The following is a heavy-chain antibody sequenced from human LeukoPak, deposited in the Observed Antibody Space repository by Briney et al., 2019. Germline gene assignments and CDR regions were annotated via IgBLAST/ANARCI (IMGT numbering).Heavy chain of an antibody. CDR1: GFTFSSYS. J-gene: IGHJ4*02. D-gene: IGHD3-22*01. Sequence: PGGSLRLSCAASGFTFSSYSMNWVSQAPGKGLEWVSYISSSSSTIYYADSVKGRFTISRDNAKNSLYLQMNSLRAEDTAVYYCARVAVTVTPIVVVIYLVDYWGQGTLVTVSS. V-gene: IGHV3-48*01. CDR3: ARVAVTVTPIVVVIYLVDY. CDR2: ISSSSSTI.